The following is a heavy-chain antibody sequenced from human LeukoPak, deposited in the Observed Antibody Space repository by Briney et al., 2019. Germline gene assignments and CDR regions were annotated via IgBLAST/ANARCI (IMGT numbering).Heavy chain of an antibody. D-gene: IGHD6-19*01. J-gene: IGHJ4*02. Sequence: SETLSLTCAVYGGSFSGYYWSWIRQPPGKGLEWIGYIYYSGSTNYNPSLKSRVTISVDTSKNQFSLKLSSVTAADTAVYYCARGVLSSGWYFDYWGQGTLVTVSS. CDR2: IYYSGST. V-gene: IGHV4-59*01. CDR1: GGSFSGYY. CDR3: ARGVLSSGWYFDY.